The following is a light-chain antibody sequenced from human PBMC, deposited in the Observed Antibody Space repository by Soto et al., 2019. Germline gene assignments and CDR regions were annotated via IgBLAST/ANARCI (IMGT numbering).Light chain of an antibody. CDR2: RNY. V-gene: IGLV1-47*01. Sequence: QSVLTQPPSASGTPGQRVTISCSGSSSNIGSNYVFWYQQLPGTAPKLLIHRNYQRPSGVSDRFSGSKSGTSASLAISGLRSEDEADYYCAAWDDSLSGRVFGGGTKVTVL. CDR3: AAWDDSLSGRV. J-gene: IGLJ3*02. CDR1: SSNIGSNY.